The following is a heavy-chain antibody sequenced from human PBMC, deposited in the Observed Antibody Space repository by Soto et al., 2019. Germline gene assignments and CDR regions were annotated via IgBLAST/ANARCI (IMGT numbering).Heavy chain of an antibody. CDR2: IYYSGST. CDR1: GGSISSYY. CDR3: ARAYCSGGSCYSADYWFDP. V-gene: IGHV4-59*01. J-gene: IGHJ5*02. Sequence: SETLSLTCTVSGGSISSYYWSWIRQPPGKGLEWIGYIYYSGSTNYNPSLKSRVTISVDTSKNQFSLKLSSVTAADTAVYYCARAYCSGGSCYSADYWFDPWGQGTLVTVSS. D-gene: IGHD2-15*01.